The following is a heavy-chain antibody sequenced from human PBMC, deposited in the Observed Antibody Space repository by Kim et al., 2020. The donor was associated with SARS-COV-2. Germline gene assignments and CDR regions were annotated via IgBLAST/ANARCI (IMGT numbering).Heavy chain of an antibody. CDR3: ARAPYGSGSRGIDY. J-gene: IGHJ4*02. Sequence: ARRLQGRVTMTTDASTSTAYMELRSLRSDDTAVYYCARAPYGSGSRGIDYWGQGTLVTVSS. D-gene: IGHD3-10*01. V-gene: IGHV1-18*01.